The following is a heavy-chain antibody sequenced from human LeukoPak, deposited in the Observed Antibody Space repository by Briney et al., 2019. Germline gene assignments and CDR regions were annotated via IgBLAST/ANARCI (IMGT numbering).Heavy chain of an antibody. D-gene: IGHD3-22*01. CDR1: GYTFTSYD. Sequence: ASVKVSCKASGYTFTSYDINWVRQATGQGLEWMGWMNPNSGNTGYAQKFQGRVTMTRNTSISTAYMELSSLRSEDTGVYYCARGLVWRGYYYYYFDYWGQGTLVTVSS. V-gene: IGHV1-8*01. CDR3: ARGLVWRGYYYYYFDY. CDR2: MNPNSGNT. J-gene: IGHJ4*02.